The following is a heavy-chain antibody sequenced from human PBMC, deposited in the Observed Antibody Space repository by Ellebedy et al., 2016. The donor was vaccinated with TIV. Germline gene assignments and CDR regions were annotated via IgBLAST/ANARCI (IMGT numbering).Heavy chain of an antibody. D-gene: IGHD3-10*01. Sequence: PGGSLRLSCAASRFTFSNYDMHWVRQATGKGLEWVSGIGTAGDTYYPGSVKGRFTIARENAKNSLFLQMNSLRDGDTAVYYCARGRYGPWGQGTLVTVSS. CDR1: RFTFSNYD. CDR2: IGTAGDT. J-gene: IGHJ5*02. CDR3: ARGRYGP. V-gene: IGHV3-13*01.